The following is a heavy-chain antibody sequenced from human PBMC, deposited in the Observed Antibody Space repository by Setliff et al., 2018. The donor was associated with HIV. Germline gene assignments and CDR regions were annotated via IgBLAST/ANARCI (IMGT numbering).Heavy chain of an antibody. Sequence: SETLSLTCTVSGGSIGGSSNYWGWIRQPPGKGLEWIGSIYSRGSTKCNPSLKSRVTISVDTSKNQFSLTLSSVTAADTAMYYCATYAGNGGGKGYWGQGTLVTVSS. CDR3: ATYAGNGGGKGY. CDR1: GGSIGGSSNY. V-gene: IGHV4-39*07. J-gene: IGHJ4*02. CDR2: IYSRGST. D-gene: IGHD2-21*01.